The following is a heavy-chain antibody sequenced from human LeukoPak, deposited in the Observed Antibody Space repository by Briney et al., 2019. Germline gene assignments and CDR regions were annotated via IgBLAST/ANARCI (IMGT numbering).Heavy chain of an antibody. D-gene: IGHD4-17*01. V-gene: IGHV1-46*01. Sequence: ASVKVSCKASGYTFTSYYIQWVRQAPGQALEWVGIINTRSGSTSCAQTFQGRVTMTRDMSTSTVYMELNSLRSEDTAVYYCARDGTTVTTEFDYWGQGTLVTVSS. CDR3: ARDGTTVTTEFDY. CDR1: GYTFTSYY. J-gene: IGHJ4*02. CDR2: INTRSGST.